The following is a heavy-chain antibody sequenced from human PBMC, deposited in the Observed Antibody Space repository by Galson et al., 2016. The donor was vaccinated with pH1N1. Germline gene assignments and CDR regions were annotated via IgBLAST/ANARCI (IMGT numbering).Heavy chain of an antibody. CDR3: ARHVSYGSSWSSALYLDS. Sequence: ETLSLTCTVSGGSLSGYYWSWIRQPAGKGLECIGRIYTSGAANYNPSLKSRVTMSLDTSKNQFSLKLTSVTAADTAVYYCARHVSYGSSWSSALYLDSWGQGTLVTVSS. CDR1: GGSLSGYY. CDR2: IYTSGAA. V-gene: IGHV4-4*07. J-gene: IGHJ4*02. D-gene: IGHD6-13*01.